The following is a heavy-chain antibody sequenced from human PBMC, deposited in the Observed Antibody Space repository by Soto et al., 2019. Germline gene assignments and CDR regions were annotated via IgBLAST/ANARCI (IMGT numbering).Heavy chain of an antibody. D-gene: IGHD3-10*01. Sequence: EASVKVSCKASGYTFTSYGISWVRQAPGQGLEWMGWISAYNGNTNYAQKLQGRVTMTTDTSTSTAYMELRSLRSDDTAVYYCARGYYYGSVRPPPGGMDVWGPGPTVTVSS. J-gene: IGHJ6*02. CDR2: ISAYNGNT. CDR1: GYTFTSYG. CDR3: ARGYYYGSVRPPPGGMDV. V-gene: IGHV1-18*01.